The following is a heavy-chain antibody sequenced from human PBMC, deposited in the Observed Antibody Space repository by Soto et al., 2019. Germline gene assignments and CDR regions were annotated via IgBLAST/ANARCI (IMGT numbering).Heavy chain of an antibody. V-gene: IGHV3-43*01. D-gene: IGHD2-2*01. Sequence: GGSLRLSCAASGFTFEDYTMHWVRQAPGKGLEWVSLISWDGGITYYADSVKGRFTISRDNSKNSLYLQMNSLRIEDTALYYCAKGYQGYFDYWGQGTLVTVSS. CDR2: ISWDGGIT. CDR1: GFTFEDYT. CDR3: AKGYQGYFDY. J-gene: IGHJ4*02.